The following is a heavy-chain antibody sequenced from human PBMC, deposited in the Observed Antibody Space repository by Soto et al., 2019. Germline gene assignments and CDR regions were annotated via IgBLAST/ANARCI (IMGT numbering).Heavy chain of an antibody. CDR3: ARGMIPVVRRYFDY. CDR2: IHHSGST. J-gene: IGHJ4*02. V-gene: IGHV4-61*08. CDR1: GGSINSGGYY. D-gene: IGHD2-15*01. Sequence: PSETLSLTCTVSGGSINSGGYYWNWIRQPPGKGLEWIGHIHHSGSTNYNPSLKSRVTISVDTSKNQFSLKLNSVTAADTAIYYCARGMIPVVRRYFDYWGQGTLVTVSS.